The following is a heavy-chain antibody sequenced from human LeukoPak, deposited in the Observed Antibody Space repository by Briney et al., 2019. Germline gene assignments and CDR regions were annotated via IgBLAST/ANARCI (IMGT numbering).Heavy chain of an antibody. CDR1: GFTVSSNY. Sequence: GGSLRLSCAASGFTVSSNYMSWVRQAPGKGLEWVSVIYSGGSTYYADSVKGRFTISRDNAKNSLYLQMNSLRAEDTAVYYCATDLFDYMDVWGKGTTVTVSS. V-gene: IGHV3-66*01. CDR3: ATDLFDYMDV. CDR2: IYSGGST. D-gene: IGHD2-21*01. J-gene: IGHJ6*03.